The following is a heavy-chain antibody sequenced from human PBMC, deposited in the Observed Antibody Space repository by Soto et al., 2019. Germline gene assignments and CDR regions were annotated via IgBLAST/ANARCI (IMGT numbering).Heavy chain of an antibody. Sequence: PSETLSLTCTVSGGSISSSSYYWGWTRQPPGKGLEWIGSIYYSGSTYYNPSLKSRVTISVDTSKNQFSLKLSSVTAADTAVYYCAVYYYGSGSSFDPWGQGTLVTVSS. CDR1: GGSISSSSYY. J-gene: IGHJ5*02. V-gene: IGHV4-39*01. CDR3: AVYYYGSGSSFDP. CDR2: IYYSGST. D-gene: IGHD3-10*01.